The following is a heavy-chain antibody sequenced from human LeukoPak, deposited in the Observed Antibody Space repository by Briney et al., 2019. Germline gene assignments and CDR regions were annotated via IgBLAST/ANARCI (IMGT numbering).Heavy chain of an antibody. D-gene: IGHD6-13*01. V-gene: IGHV3-74*01. CDR3: AKDRGQGQQLALDY. CDR1: GFTFSSYW. CDR2: IRSDGSST. Sequence: GGSLRLSCAASGFTFSSYWMHWVRQAPGKGLVWVSRIRSDGSSTSYADSVKGRFTISRDNSKNTLYLQMNSLRAEDTAVYYCAKDRGQGQQLALDYWGQGTLVTVSS. J-gene: IGHJ4*02.